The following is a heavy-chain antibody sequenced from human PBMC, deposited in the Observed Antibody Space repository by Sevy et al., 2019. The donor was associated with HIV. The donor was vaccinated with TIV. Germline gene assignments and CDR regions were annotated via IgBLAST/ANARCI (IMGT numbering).Heavy chain of an antibody. CDR1: GFTFISYA. CDR3: AKDGAYRTDSFDI. J-gene: IGHJ3*02. V-gene: IGHV3-23*01. Sequence: GGSLRLSCSASGFTFISYAMAWVRQTPGKGLQWVSEVSRGGGSAYYASSVRGRFTISRDNSKNTLYLELNSLRVDDTAVYYCAKDGAYRTDSFDIWGQGTVVTVSS. CDR2: VSRGGGSA. D-gene: IGHD3-22*01.